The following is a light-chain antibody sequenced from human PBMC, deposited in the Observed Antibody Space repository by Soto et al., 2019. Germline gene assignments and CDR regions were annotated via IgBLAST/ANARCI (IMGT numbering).Light chain of an antibody. CDR1: QTISHC. Sequence: DIHLTQSPSTLSASVGDRVTVTCRASQTISHCLAWYQQKPGKAPKLLIFDASSLENGVPSRFSGSGSGTEFTLTISSLQPDDFATYYCQQYDSFSVTFGQGTKVDNK. CDR3: QQYDSFSVT. CDR2: DAS. J-gene: IGKJ1*01. V-gene: IGKV1-5*01.